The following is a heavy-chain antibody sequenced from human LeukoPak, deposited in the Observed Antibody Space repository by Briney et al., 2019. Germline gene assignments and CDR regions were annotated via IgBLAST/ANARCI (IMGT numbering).Heavy chain of an antibody. Sequence: ASVKVSCKASGYTFTTYYMHWVRQAPGEGLEWMGIINPSGDTTNYAQRFQGRVTKTRDTSTSTVYMELSSLKSDDTAVYYCARASDQYFDYWGQGTPVTVSS. CDR3: ARASDQYFDY. J-gene: IGHJ4*02. V-gene: IGHV1-46*01. CDR1: GYTFTTYY. CDR2: INPSGDTT.